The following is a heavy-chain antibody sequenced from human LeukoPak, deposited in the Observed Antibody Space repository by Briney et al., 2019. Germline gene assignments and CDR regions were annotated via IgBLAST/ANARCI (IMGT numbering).Heavy chain of an antibody. V-gene: IGHV4-38-2*02. CDR1: GYSINSNFY. J-gene: IGHJ3*01. Sequence: SETLSLTCTVSGYSINSNFYWGWIRQSPAKGPEWIGSIYHSGSAYYNPSLRNRVTISVDTSTNQFSLHLTSVTASDTAMYYCARDVHIYGNAFGVWGQGTMVTVSS. D-gene: IGHD1-1*01. CDR3: ARDVHIYGNAFGV. CDR2: IYHSGSA.